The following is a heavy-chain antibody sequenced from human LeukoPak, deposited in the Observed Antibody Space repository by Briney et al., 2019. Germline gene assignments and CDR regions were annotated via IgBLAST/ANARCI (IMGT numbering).Heavy chain of an antibody. V-gene: IGHV5-51*01. CDR1: GYSFTSYW. CDR3: AKYYYDSSGYQYYFDY. CDR2: IYPGDSDT. J-gene: IGHJ4*02. D-gene: IGHD3-22*01. Sequence: GESLKISCKGSGYSFTSYWIGWVRQMPGKGLEWMGIIYPGDSDTRYSPFFQGQVTISADKSISTAYLQWSSLKASDTAMYYCAKYYYDSSGYQYYFDYWGQGTLVTVSS.